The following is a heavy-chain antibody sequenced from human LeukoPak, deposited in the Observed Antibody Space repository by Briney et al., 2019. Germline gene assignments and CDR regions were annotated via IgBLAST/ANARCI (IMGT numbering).Heavy chain of an antibody. CDR1: GFTFSDYW. V-gene: IGHV3-7*01. Sequence: PGGSLRLSCAASGFTFSDYWMTWVRQAPGKGLEWVANINEEGSQKYYVDPVKGRFTLSRDNAWNSLSLQMNSLRAEDTAVYYCAVGRYCSSTSCYVPPLYYYYGMDVWGQGTTVTVSS. D-gene: IGHD2-2*01. J-gene: IGHJ6*02. CDR2: INEEGSQK. CDR3: AVGRYCSSTSCYVPPLYYYYGMDV.